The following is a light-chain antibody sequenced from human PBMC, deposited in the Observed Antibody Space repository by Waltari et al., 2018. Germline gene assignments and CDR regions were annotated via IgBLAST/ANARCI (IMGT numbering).Light chain of an antibody. CDR3: LSTDSSGTYVV. V-gene: IGLV3-10*01. J-gene: IGLJ2*01. CDR2: EDS. Sequence: SYELTQPPSVSVSPGQTASITCPGHALSTKYAFWYHQKSSQALLLVIFEDSKPPSGVPERISGSSSGTMANLTLSGAQLEDEGDYYCLSTDSSGTYVVFGGGTKLTVL. CDR1: ALSTKY.